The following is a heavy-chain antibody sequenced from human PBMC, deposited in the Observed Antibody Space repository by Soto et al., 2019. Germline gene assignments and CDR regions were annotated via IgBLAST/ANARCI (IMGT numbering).Heavy chain of an antibody. V-gene: IGHV3-21*01. D-gene: IGHD3-3*01. CDR3: ARGRLSDFWSGYHDY. CDR2: ISSSSSYI. CDR1: GFTFSSYS. Sequence: GSLRLSCAASGFTFSSYSMNWVRQAPGKGLEWVSSISSSSSYIYYADSVKGRFTISRDNAKNSLYLQMNSLRAEDTAVYYCARGRLSDFWSGYHDYWGQGTLVTVSS. J-gene: IGHJ4*02.